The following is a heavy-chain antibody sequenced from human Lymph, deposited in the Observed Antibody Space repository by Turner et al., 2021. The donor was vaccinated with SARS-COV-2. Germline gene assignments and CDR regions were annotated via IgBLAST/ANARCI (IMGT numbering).Heavy chain of an antibody. D-gene: IGHD1-26*01. CDR2: ISYDGNNK. CDR1: GFTISSYA. CDR3: ARGLSGNYYFFDY. V-gene: IGHV3-30-3*01. Sequence: QRQLVESGGAVVQPGWFLIPHCAASGFTISSYAMHWVRQAPGKGLEWVALISYDGNNKYYADSVRGRFTISRDNSKNTLYLQMNSLRAEDTAVYYCARGLSGNYYFFDYWGQGTLVTVSS. J-gene: IGHJ4*02.